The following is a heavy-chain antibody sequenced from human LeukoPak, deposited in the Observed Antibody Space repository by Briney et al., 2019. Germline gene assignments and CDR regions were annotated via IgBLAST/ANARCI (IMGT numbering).Heavy chain of an antibody. CDR3: ARDGDCTTTSCYSLYDYYGMGV. CDR1: GYTFTNYG. CDR2: ISVYNGNT. J-gene: IGHJ6*04. V-gene: IGHV1-18*04. Sequence: ASVKVSCKASGYTFTNYGISWVRQAPGQGLEWMGWISVYNGNTNYAQKLQGRVTMTTDTSTSTAYMELRSLRSDDTAVYYCARDGDCTTTSCYSLYDYYGMGVWGKGTTVTVSS. D-gene: IGHD2-2*01.